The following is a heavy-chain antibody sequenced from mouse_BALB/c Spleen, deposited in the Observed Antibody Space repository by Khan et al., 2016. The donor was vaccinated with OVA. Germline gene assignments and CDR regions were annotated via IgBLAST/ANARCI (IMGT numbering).Heavy chain of an antibody. Sequence: QIQLVQSGPELKKPGETVKISCKASGYTFTNYGMNWVKQAPGKGLKWMGFINTYTGEPTYADDFKGRFAFSLETSASTAYLQINNLKNEDTSIYFCARVWYSGTMDYWGQGTSVTVSS. D-gene: IGHD1-1*02. CDR2: INTYTGEP. V-gene: IGHV9-3-1*01. J-gene: IGHJ4*01. CDR3: ARVWYSGTMDY. CDR1: GYTFTNYG.